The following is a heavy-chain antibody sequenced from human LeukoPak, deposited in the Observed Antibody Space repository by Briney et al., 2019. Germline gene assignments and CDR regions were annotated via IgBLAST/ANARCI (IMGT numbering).Heavy chain of an antibody. CDR2: ISYDGSNK. J-gene: IGHJ4*02. D-gene: IGHD3-22*01. V-gene: IGHV3-30*04. CDR3: GGGAIVVE. CDR1: GFTFSSYA. Sequence: GGSLRLSCAASGFTFSSYAMHWVRQAPGKGLEWVAVISYDGSNKYYADSVKGRFTISRDNSKNTLYLLMNSLRAEDTAVYYCGGGAIVVEWGQGTLVTVSS.